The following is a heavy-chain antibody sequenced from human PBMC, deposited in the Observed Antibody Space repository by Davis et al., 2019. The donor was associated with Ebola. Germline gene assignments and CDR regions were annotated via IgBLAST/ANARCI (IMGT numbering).Heavy chain of an antibody. CDR3: ARDRHYYGMDV. J-gene: IGHJ6*02. Sequence: AASAKVSCNASGYTFTTYPMNWVRQAPGQGLEWMGWINTNTGNPTYAQGFTGRFVFSLDTSVSTAYLQISSLKAEDTAVYYCARDRHYYGMDVWGQGTTVTVSS. CDR2: INTNTGNP. V-gene: IGHV7-4-1*02. CDR1: GYTFTTYP.